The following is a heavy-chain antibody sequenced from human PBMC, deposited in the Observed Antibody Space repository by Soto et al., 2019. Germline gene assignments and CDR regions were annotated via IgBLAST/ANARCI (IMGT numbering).Heavy chain of an antibody. D-gene: IGHD5-18*01. J-gene: IGHJ4*02. V-gene: IGHV4-34*12. CDR2: IIHSGST. Sequence: PSETLSLTCAVYGRSFSDYYWSWIRQPPEKGLEWIGEIIHSGSTNYNPSLKSRVTILVDTSKKQFSLKLSSVTAADTAVYYCASVPGKKYSYGYGEQIGYWGQGTLVTVSS. CDR3: ASVPGKKYSYGYGEQIGY. CDR1: GRSFSDYY.